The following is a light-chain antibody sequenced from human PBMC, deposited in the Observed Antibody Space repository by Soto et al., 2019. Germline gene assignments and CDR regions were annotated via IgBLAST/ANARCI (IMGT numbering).Light chain of an antibody. CDR2: KAS. CDR3: QHYNSYSEA. CDR1: HTISSW. Sequence: DIQMTQSPSTLSGSVGDRVTITCRASHTISSWLAWYQQKPGKAPKLLIYKASTLKSGVPSRFSDSGSGTEFTLTISSLQPDDFATYYCQHYNSYSEAFGQGTKVDIK. J-gene: IGKJ1*01. V-gene: IGKV1-5*03.